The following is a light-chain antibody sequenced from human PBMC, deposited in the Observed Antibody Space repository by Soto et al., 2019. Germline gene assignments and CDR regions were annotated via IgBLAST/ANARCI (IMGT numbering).Light chain of an antibody. Sequence: EIVSTQSPATLSLFPGERATLSCRASQSVSSLLGWYQQKPGQAPRLLIYDASNRATGIPARFSGSGSGTDFTLTISSLEPEDFGVYYCHQRSHWPPSFGPGTTVDIK. J-gene: IGKJ3*01. V-gene: IGKV3-11*01. CDR1: QSVSSL. CDR3: HQRSHWPPS. CDR2: DAS.